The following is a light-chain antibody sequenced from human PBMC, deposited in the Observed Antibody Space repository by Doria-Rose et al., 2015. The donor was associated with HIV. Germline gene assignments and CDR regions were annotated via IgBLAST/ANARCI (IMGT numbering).Light chain of an antibody. CDR2: AAS. Sequence: MTQSPSSLSASVGDRVTITCRASQNINRFSNWYQQKPGKVPKVLIYAASSLQSGVPSRFSGSGSGIDFTLTISSLQPEDFATYYCQQSFSTPRTFGQGTKVEIK. CDR1: QNINRF. CDR3: QQSFSTPRT. V-gene: IGKV1-39*01. J-gene: IGKJ1*01.